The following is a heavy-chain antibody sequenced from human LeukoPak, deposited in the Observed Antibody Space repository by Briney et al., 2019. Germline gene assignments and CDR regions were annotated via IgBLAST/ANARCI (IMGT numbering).Heavy chain of an antibody. Sequence: GGSLRLSCAASGFTFSSYSMNWVRQAPGKGLEWVSYISSSSSTIYYADSVKGRFTISRDNAKNSLYLQMNSLRAEDTAVYYCARDRGGARGPTPRNDAFDIWGQGTMVTVSS. J-gene: IGHJ3*02. CDR3: ARDRGGARGPTPRNDAFDI. CDR2: ISSSSSTI. CDR1: GFTFSSYS. D-gene: IGHD1-14*01. V-gene: IGHV3-48*01.